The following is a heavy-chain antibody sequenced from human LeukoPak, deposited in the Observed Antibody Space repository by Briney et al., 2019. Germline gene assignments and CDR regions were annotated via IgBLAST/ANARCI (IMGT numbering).Heavy chain of an antibody. CDR3: AKGYDGGGRLFDY. Sequence: AGGFLRLSCAASGFTICSYAMSLVGQAPGKGLECVSGISGSGGSTYYPDSVNRRFTISRDNSENKLLLLLTSLRAEDTAVYYCAKGYDGGGRLFDYWGQGTLVTVSS. D-gene: IGHD5-12*01. J-gene: IGHJ4*02. CDR2: ISGSGGST. CDR1: GFTICSYA. V-gene: IGHV3-23*01.